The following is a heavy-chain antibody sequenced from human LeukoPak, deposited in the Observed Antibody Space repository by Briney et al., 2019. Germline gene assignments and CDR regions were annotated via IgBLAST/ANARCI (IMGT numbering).Heavy chain of an antibody. J-gene: IGHJ4*02. D-gene: IGHD6-19*01. V-gene: IGHV3-23*01. CDR2: ISASGGST. Sequence: PGGSLRLSCAASGFTFSSYAMSWVRQAPGKGLEWVSDISASGGSTYYADSVKGRFIISRDKSKNMLYLQMNSLRAEDTAVYYCAKDSIAVAGYWGQGTLVTVSS. CDR3: AKDSIAVAGY. CDR1: GFTFSSYA.